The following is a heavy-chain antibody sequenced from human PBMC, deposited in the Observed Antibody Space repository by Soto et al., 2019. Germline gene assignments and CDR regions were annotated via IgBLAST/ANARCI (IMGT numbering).Heavy chain of an antibody. D-gene: IGHD5-18*01. J-gene: IGHJ4*02. V-gene: IGHV3-53*01. CDR1: GFTVSSNY. CDR2: IYSGGST. CDR3: AAYGGYSYGYVDY. Sequence: GGSLRLSCAASGFTVSSNYMSWVRQAPGKGLEWVSVIYSGGSTYYADSVKGRFTISRDNSKNTLYLQMTSLRAEDTAVYYCAAYGGYSYGYVDYWGQGTLVTVSS.